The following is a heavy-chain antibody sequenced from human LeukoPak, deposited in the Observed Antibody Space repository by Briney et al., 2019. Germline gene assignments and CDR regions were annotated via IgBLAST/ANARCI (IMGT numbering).Heavy chain of an antibody. CDR2: ISSSGTYI. V-gene: IGHV3-21*01. CDR3: ARGIVAAGNIDF. J-gene: IGHJ4*02. D-gene: IGHD6-13*01. Sequence: GGSLRLSCAASGFTFSSYAMNWVRQAPGKGLEWVSSISSSGTYIYYADSVMGRFTISRDNAKNSLYLQMNSLRAEDTAVYYCARGIVAAGNIDFWGQGTLVTVSS. CDR1: GFTFSSYA.